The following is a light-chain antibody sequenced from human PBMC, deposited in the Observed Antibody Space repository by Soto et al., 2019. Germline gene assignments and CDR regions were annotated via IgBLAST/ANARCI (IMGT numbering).Light chain of an antibody. J-gene: IGKJ4*01. CDR3: QQYYDWPLT. Sequence: EIVMTQSPATVSVSPGERVTLSCRASQNIASSLDWYQQIPGQPPRLLFYGASTRAPAAPARFSGSGSGTEFTLTISSLQSEDFAVYYCQQYYDWPLTFGGGTRVEIK. CDR2: GAS. CDR1: QNIASS. V-gene: IGKV3-15*01.